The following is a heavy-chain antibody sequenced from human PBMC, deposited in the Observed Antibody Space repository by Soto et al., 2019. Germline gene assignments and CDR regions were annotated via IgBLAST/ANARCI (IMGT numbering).Heavy chain of an antibody. Sequence: EVPLLESGGGLVRPGGSLRLSCAASGFTFSSYAMSWVRQAPGKGLEWVSAISGSGGSTYYADSVKGRFTISRDNSKNTLYLQMNSLRAEDTAVYYCAKATIAAAGLLYFDYWGQGTLVTVSS. CDR1: GFTFSSYA. CDR3: AKATIAAAGLLYFDY. D-gene: IGHD6-13*01. V-gene: IGHV3-23*01. J-gene: IGHJ4*02. CDR2: ISGSGGST.